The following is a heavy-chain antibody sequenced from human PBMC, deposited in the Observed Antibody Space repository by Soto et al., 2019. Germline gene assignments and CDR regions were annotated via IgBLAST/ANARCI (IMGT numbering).Heavy chain of an antibody. Sequence: SETLSLTCTVSGGSISSGGYYWSWIRQHPGKGLEWIGYIYYSGSTYYNPSLKSRVTISVDTSKNQFSLKLSSVTAADTAVYYCARDWFAGYYDSSGYGMDVWGQGTTVTVSS. D-gene: IGHD3-22*01. V-gene: IGHV4-30-4*08. CDR1: GGSISSGGYY. CDR2: IYYSGST. J-gene: IGHJ6*02. CDR3: ARDWFAGYYDSSGYGMDV.